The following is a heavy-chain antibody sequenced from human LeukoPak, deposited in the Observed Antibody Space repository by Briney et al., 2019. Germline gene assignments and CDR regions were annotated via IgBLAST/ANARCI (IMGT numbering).Heavy chain of an antibody. Sequence: SETLSLTCTVSGGSISSSTYYWGWIRQPPGKGLEWIGSIYYSGSTYYNPSLKSRVTMSVDTAKNQFSLKLSSVTAADTAVYYCARGPDDAFDIWGQGTMVTVSS. CDR3: ARGPDDAFDI. CDR2: IYYSGST. J-gene: IGHJ3*02. CDR1: GGSISSSTYY. V-gene: IGHV4-39*07.